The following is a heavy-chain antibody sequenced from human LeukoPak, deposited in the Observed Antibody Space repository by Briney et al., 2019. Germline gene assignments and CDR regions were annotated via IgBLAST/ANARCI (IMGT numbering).Heavy chain of an antibody. J-gene: IGHJ4*02. D-gene: IGHD3-3*01. V-gene: IGHV3-30*02. CDR1: GFTFSRYG. CDR3: AKNDFWSGYYYFDY. Sequence: GGSLRLSCAASGFTFSRYGMHWVRQAPGKGLEWVAFIRYDGSNKYYGDSVKGRFTISRDNSKNTLYLQMNSLRVEDTAVYYCAKNDFWSGYYYFDYWGQGTLVTVSS. CDR2: IRYDGSNK.